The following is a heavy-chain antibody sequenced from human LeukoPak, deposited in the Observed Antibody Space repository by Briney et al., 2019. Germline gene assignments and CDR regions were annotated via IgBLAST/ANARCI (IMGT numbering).Heavy chain of an antibody. V-gene: IGHV3-48*01. CDR2: ISSSSSTI. CDR3: ARVVVVPAAIFSDY. D-gene: IGHD2-2*01. CDR1: GSTFSSYS. J-gene: IGHJ4*02. Sequence: GGSLRLSCAASGSTFSSYSMNWVRQAPGNGLEWVSYISSSSSTIYYADSVKGRFTISRDNAKNSLYLQMNSLRAEDTAVYYCARVVVVPAAIFSDYWGQGTLVTVSS.